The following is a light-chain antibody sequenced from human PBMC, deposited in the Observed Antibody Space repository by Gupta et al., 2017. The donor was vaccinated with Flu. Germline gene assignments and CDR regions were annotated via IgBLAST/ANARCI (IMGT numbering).Light chain of an antibody. Sequence: QSALTQPASVSGSPGQSITISCPGTSSDVGGYNYVSWYQQHPGKAPKFIIYEVSNRPSGISNRFSGSKSGNTASLTISGLQAEDEADYYCSSYTSSSPLYVFGTGTKVTVL. V-gene: IGLV2-14*01. CDR2: EVS. J-gene: IGLJ1*01. CDR1: SSDVGGYNY. CDR3: SSYTSSSPLYV.